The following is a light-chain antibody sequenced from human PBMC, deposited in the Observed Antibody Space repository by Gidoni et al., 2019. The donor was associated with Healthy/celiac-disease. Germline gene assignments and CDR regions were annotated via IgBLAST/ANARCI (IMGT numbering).Light chain of an antibody. CDR2: GAS. J-gene: IGKJ1*01. V-gene: IGKV3-20*01. CDR1: QSVSSSY. CDR3: QQYGSSPRT. Sequence: TVLTLSACTLSLYPGERATLSCRASQSVSSSYLAWYQQKPGQAPRLLIYGASSRATGIPDRFSGSGSGTDFTLTISRLEPEDFAVYYCQQYGSSPRTFGQGTKVEIK.